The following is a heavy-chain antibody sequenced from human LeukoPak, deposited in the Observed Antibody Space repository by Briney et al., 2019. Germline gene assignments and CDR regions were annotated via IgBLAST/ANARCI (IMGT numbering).Heavy chain of an antibody. J-gene: IGHJ4*02. Sequence: GGSLRLSCAASGSTFSNNGMQWVRQAPGKGLEWVAFITSDGSNKDYANVVKGRFSIFRDNSKNTLYLQMNSLRTEDTAVYYCAKEPQGDWGQGTLVTVSS. CDR2: ITSDGSNK. CDR1: GSTFSNNG. V-gene: IGHV3-30*02. CDR3: AKEPQGD.